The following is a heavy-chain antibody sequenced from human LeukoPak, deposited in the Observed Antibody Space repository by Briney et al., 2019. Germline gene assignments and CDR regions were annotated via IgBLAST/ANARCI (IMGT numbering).Heavy chain of an antibody. Sequence: SETLSLTCTVSGDSITSRNYYWGWSRQPPGKGLEWIGSVSYSGSTYYNPSLKSRVSVSVDTSKNQFSLKLSSVTAADTAVYYCARHHPSWYYYDSSGYPTLGWFDPWGQGTLVTVSS. CDR3: ARHHPSWYYYDSSGYPTLGWFDP. CDR1: GDSITSRNYY. D-gene: IGHD3-22*01. CDR2: VSYSGST. J-gene: IGHJ5*02. V-gene: IGHV4-39*01.